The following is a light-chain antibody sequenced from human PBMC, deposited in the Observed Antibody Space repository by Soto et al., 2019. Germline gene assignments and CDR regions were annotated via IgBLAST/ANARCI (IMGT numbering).Light chain of an antibody. CDR2: EVR. CDR3: SSYATTARRL. J-gene: IGLJ1*01. V-gene: IGLV2-14*01. Sequence: QSALTQPASVSGSPGQSITISCTGTDDNIGRFDFVSWYQQHPDKAPKLLIYEVRTRPSGVSDRFSASKSGNTASLTISGLQAEDEGDYYCSSYATTARRLFGTGTKVTVL. CDR1: DDNIGRFDF.